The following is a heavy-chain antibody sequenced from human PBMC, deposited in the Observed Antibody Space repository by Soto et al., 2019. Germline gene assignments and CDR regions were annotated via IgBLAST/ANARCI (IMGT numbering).Heavy chain of an antibody. CDR1: GFTFDDYA. J-gene: IGHJ6*02. CDR2: ISWNSGSI. V-gene: IGHV3-9*01. CDR3: AKDRAFWSGLYYYYYGMDV. D-gene: IGHD3-3*01. Sequence: QPGGSLRLSCAASGFTFDDYAMHWVRQAPGKGLEWVSGISWNSGSIGYADSVKGRFTISRDNAKNSLYLQMNSLRAEDTALYYCAKDRAFWSGLYYYYYGMDVWGQGTTVTVSS.